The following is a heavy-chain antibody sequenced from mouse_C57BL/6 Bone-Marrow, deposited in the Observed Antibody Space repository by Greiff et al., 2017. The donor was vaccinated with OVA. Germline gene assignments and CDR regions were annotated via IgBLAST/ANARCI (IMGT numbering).Heavy chain of an antibody. CDR2: IYPRSGNT. J-gene: IGHJ3*01. CDR1: GYTFTSYG. Sequence: QVQLQQSGAELARPGASVKLSCKASGYTFTSYGISWVKQRTGQGLEWIGEIYPRSGNTYYNEKFKGKATLTTDKSSSTAYMELRSLTSEDSAVYFCARGRCYDVGVAYWGQGTLVTVSA. V-gene: IGHV1-81*01. CDR3: ARGRCYDVGVAY. D-gene: IGHD2-12*01.